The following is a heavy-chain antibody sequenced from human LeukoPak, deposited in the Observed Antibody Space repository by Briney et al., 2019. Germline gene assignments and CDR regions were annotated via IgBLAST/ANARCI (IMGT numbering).Heavy chain of an antibody. J-gene: IGHJ4*02. V-gene: IGHV1-46*01. CDR1: GYTFTSYY. CDR3: ATGPVEQFGY. Sequence: ASVKVSCKASGYTFTSYYMHWVRQAPGQGLEWMGIINPSGGSTSYAQKFQSRDTMTRDTSTSTVYMELSSLRSEDTAVYYCATGPVEQFGYWGQGTLVTVSS. D-gene: IGHD1-26*01. CDR2: INPSGGST.